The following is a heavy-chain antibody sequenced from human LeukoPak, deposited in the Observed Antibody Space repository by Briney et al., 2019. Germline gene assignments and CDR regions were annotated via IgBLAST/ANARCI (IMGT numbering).Heavy chain of an antibody. Sequence: GGSLRLSCAASGFTFSTYGLSWVRQAPGKGLEWVSGISGSGGSTYYADSVKGRFTISRDNSKNTLYLQMNSLRAEDTALYYCAKDIAAAVHYMDVWGKGTTVTISS. D-gene: IGHD6-13*01. CDR3: AKDIAAAVHYMDV. J-gene: IGHJ6*03. CDR2: ISGSGGST. V-gene: IGHV3-23*01. CDR1: GFTFSTYG.